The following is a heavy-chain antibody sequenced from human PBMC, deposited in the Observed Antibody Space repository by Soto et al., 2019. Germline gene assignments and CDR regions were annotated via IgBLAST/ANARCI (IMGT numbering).Heavy chain of an antibody. J-gene: IGHJ4*02. CDR1: GYTFTGYY. Sequence: QVQLVQSGAEVKQSGASVKVSCKASGYTFTGYYIHWVRQAPGQGPEWMGEISPNSGGTKYAQRFQGRVTMTRDTSITTVYMELSNLSPDDTAVYYCGKGRSGDVGVFYWGQGTLVTVYS. CDR3: GKGRSGDVGVFY. CDR2: ISPNSGGT. D-gene: IGHD1-26*01. V-gene: IGHV1-2*02.